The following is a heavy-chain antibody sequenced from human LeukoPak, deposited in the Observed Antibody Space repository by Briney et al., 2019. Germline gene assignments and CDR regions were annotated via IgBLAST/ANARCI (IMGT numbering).Heavy chain of an antibody. J-gene: IGHJ4*02. Sequence: GGSLSLSCVDSGFPLTTAWMSWVRQAPGKGLKWIGRIKSKTGGETTNYAEPVRGRFTISRDDSKSAVYLQMNSLKIEDTAVYYCTTDLGTYYHGSQRLIPIDYWGQGTLVTVSS. V-gene: IGHV3-15*01. CDR2: IKSKTGGETT. D-gene: IGHD3-10*01. CDR1: GFPLTTAW. CDR3: TTDLGTYYHGSQRLIPIDY.